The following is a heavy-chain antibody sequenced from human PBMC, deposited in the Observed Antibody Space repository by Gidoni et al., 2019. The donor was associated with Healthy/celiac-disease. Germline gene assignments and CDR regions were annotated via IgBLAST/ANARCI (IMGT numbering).Heavy chain of an antibody. V-gene: IGHV3-33*01. CDR3: ARDYYDSSGYLDY. Sequence: QVQLVESGGGVVQPGRSLRLSCAASVFTFSSYGMHCVRKAPGKGLEWVAVIWYDGSNKYYADSVKGRFTISRDNSKNTLYLQMNSLRAEDTAVYYCARDYYDSSGYLDYWGQGTLVTVSS. D-gene: IGHD3-22*01. CDR1: VFTFSSYG. CDR2: IWYDGSNK. J-gene: IGHJ4*02.